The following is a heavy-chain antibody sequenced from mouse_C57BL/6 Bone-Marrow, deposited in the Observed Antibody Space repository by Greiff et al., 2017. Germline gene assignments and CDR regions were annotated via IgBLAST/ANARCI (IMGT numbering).Heavy chain of an antibody. V-gene: IGHV1-7*01. J-gene: IGHJ3*01. CDR1: GYTFTSYW. Sequence: VQLQQSGAELAKPGASVKLSCKASGYTFTSYWMHWVNQRPGQGLEWIGYINPSSGYTKYNQKFKDKATLTADKSSSTAYMQLSSLTYEDSAVYYCARDHHCYGSSYGGAWFAYWGQGTLVTVSA. D-gene: IGHD1-1*01. CDR2: INPSSGYT. CDR3: ARDHHCYGSSYGGAWFAY.